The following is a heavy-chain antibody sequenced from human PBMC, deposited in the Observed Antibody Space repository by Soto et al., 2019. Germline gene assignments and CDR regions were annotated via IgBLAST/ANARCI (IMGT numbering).Heavy chain of an antibody. CDR1: GGLFSSYA. J-gene: IGHJ4*02. Sequence: QEQLVQSGPEVKEPGSSVKVSCKASGGLFSSYAISWVRQAPGQGLEWLGGIIPVFGTTNYAEKFQGRVTITADESTNTAYMELSSLRSGDTAIYYCVRAPNFCDIWGQGTLVTVSS. CDR3: VRAPNFCDI. CDR2: IIPVFGTT. V-gene: IGHV1-69*01.